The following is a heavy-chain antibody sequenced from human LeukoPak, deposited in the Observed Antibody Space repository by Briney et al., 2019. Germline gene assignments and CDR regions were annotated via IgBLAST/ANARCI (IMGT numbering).Heavy chain of an antibody. J-gene: IGHJ4*02. D-gene: IGHD6-19*01. CDR2: ISWNSGSI. CDR1: GFTFDDYA. Sequence: GGSLRLSCAASGFTFDDYAMHWVRQAPGKGLEWVSGISWNSGSIGYADSVKGRFTISRDNAKNSLYLQMNSLRAEDTALYYCAKDPDSSGWKYFDYWGQGTLVTVSS. V-gene: IGHV3-9*01. CDR3: AKDPDSSGWKYFDY.